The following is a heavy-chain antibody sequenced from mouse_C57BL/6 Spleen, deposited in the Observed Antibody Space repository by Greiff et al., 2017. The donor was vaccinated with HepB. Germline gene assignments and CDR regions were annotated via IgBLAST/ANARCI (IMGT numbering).Heavy chain of an antibody. CDR1: GYTFTSYW. D-gene: IGHD2-5*01. CDR2: IDPSDSET. CDR3: ARAYYSNSAWFAD. V-gene: IGHV1-52*01. Sequence: QVQLQQPGAELVRPGSSVKLSCKASGYTFTSYWMHWVKQRPIQGLEWIGNIDPSDSETHYNQKFKDKATLTVDKSSSTAYMQLSSLTSEDSAVYYGARAYYSNSAWFADWGQGTLVTVSA. J-gene: IGHJ3*01.